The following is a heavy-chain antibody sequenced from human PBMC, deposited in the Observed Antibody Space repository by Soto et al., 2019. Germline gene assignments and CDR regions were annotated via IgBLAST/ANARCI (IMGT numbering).Heavy chain of an antibody. V-gene: IGHV3-13*01. D-gene: IGHD3-16*01. Sequence: EVQLVESGGDLVQPGGSLRLSCAASGFTFSSYDFHWVRQATGKGLEWVSGIGTAGDTYYTGSVKGRFIMSRENAKNSLSLQMNSLRAGDTAVYYCIRGADGFDYWGQGTLVTVSS. CDR2: IGTAGDT. CDR3: IRGADGFDY. J-gene: IGHJ4*02. CDR1: GFTFSSYD.